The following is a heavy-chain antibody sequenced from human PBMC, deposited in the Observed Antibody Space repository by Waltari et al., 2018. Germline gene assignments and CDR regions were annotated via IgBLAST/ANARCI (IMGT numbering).Heavy chain of an antibody. V-gene: IGHV4-61*02. D-gene: IGHD3-10*01. Sequence: QVQLQESGPGLVKPSQTLSPTCTVSGGSLSSGSYYWSWIRPHAGKGLEWIGRVYTSGSTNYNPSLKSRVTISVDTSKNQFSLKLSSVTAADTAVYYCARGAYEWFGERYWFDPWGQGTLVTVSS. CDR2: VYTSGST. CDR1: GGSLSSGSYY. J-gene: IGHJ5*02. CDR3: ARGAYEWFGERYWFDP.